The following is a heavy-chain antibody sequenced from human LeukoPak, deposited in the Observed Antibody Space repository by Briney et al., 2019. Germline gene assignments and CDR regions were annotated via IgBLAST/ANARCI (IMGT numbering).Heavy chain of an antibody. CDR3: ARSPGEVVNPEYAFDI. V-gene: IGHV3-64*01. Sequence: GGSLRLSCSASGFTFSSYAMHWIRQAPGKGLEYVSAISSNGGSTYYANSVKGRFTISRDNSKNTLYLQMGSLRAEDMAVYYCARSPGEVVNPEYAFDIWGQGTMVTVSS. CDR1: GFTFSSYA. CDR2: ISSNGGST. D-gene: IGHD3-10*01. J-gene: IGHJ3*02.